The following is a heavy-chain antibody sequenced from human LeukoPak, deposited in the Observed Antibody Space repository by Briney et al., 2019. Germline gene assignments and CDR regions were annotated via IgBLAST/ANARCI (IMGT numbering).Heavy chain of an antibody. V-gene: IGHV3-21*01. J-gene: IGHJ5*02. CDR1: GFAFSSYS. CDR3: ARGISYWFDP. CDR2: ISSSSSYI. Sequence: GGSLRLSCAASGFAFSSYSMDWVRQAPGKGLEWVSSISSSSSYIYYADSVKGRFTISRDNAKNSLYLQMNSLRAEDTAVYYCARGISYWFDPWGQGTLVTVSS.